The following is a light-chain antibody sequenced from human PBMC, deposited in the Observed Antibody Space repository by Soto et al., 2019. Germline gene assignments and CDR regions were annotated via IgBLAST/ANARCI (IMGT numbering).Light chain of an antibody. CDR1: SSNIGAGYD. CDR2: SNT. Sequence: QSVLTQAPSVSVAPGQTVTISCTGGSSNIGAGYDVHWYQQVPGTAPKLVLYSNTARPSGVPDRSSGSSSGSSASLAITGLQAEDAADYYRQSYASILPSSVFATATKVTV. V-gene: IGLV1-40*01. J-gene: IGLJ1*01. CDR3: QSYASILPSSV.